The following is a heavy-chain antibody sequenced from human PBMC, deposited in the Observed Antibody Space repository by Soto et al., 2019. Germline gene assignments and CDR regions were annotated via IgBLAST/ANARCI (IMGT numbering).Heavy chain of an antibody. CDR3: ARAYNVYDGAFDI. D-gene: IGHD5-12*01. J-gene: IGHJ3*02. CDR2: IYPGDSDT. Sequence: PGESLKISCKGSGYSFTNYWIGWVRQMPWKGLERMGIIYPGDSDTRYSPSFQGQVTFSADKSINTAYLQWSSLKASDTAMYYCARAYNVYDGAFDIWGQGTMVTVSS. CDR1: GYSFTNYW. V-gene: IGHV5-51*01.